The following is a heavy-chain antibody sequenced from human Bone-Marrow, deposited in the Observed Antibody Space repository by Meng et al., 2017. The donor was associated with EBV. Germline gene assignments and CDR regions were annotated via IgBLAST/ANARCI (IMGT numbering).Heavy chain of an antibody. J-gene: IGHJ5*02. CDR2: INHSGST. CDR1: GGSFSGYY. V-gene: IGHV4-34*01. D-gene: IGHD6-19*01. Sequence: QVQLQQWGAGLFKPSXXLSLNCAVYGGSFSGYYWSWIRQPPGKGLEWIGEINHSGSTNYNPSLKSRVTVSVDTSKNQFSLRLTSVTAADTAVYYCARPFPSWQSPRLDPFGAWGQGTLVTVSS. CDR3: ARPFPSWQSPRLDPFGA.